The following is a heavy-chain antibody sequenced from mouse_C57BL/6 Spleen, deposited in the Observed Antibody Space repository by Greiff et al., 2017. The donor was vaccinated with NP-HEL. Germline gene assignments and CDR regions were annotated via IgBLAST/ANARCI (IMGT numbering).Heavy chain of an antibody. V-gene: IGHV1-42*01. D-gene: IGHD1-2*01. CDR1: GYSFTGYY. CDR2: INPSTGGT. Sequence: VQLQQPGPELVKPGASVKISCKASGYSFTGYYMNWVKQSPEKSLEWIGEINPSTGGTTYNQKFKAKATLTVDKSSSTAYMQLKSLTSEDSAVYYCARYSTAYAMDYWGQGTSVTVSS. CDR3: ARYSTAYAMDY. J-gene: IGHJ4*01.